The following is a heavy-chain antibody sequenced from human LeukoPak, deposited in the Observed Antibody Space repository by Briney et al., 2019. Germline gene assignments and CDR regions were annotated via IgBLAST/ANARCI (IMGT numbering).Heavy chain of an antibody. Sequence: GGSLRLSCAASGFTFSSYSMNWVRQAPGKGLEWVSSISSSSSYMYYADSVKGRFTISRDNAKNSLYLQMNSLRAEDTAVYYCARRPTYYYYMDVWGKGTTVTVSS. V-gene: IGHV3-21*01. CDR1: GFTFSSYS. CDR2: ISSSSSYM. J-gene: IGHJ6*03. CDR3: ARRPTYYYYMDV.